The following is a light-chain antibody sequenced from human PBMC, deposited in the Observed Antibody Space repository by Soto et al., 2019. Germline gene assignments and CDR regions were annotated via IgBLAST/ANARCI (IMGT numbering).Light chain of an antibody. CDR2: KAS. CDR3: QQYSTYWT. V-gene: IGKV1-5*03. Sequence: DIQMTQSPSTLSASVGDRVTITCRASQSVNIWLAWYQQKPGKAPKLLIHKASTLQSGVPSRFSGSGSGTQFTLTISRLQPDDFATYYCQQYSTYWTFGQGTRLEIK. CDR1: QSVNIW. J-gene: IGKJ5*01.